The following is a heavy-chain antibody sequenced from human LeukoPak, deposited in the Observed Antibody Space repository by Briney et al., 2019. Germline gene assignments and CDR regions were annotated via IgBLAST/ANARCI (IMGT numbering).Heavy chain of an antibody. V-gene: IGHV1-46*01. CDR1: GYTFTSYY. CDR3: ARGPLLSPFDY. D-gene: IGHD2-15*01. Sequence: ASVKVSCKASGYTFTSYYMHWVRQAPGQGLEWMGIINPSGGSTNYAQKLQGRVTMTTDTSTSTAYMELRSLRSDDTAVYYCARGPLLSPFDYWGQGTLVTVSS. J-gene: IGHJ4*02. CDR2: INPSGGST.